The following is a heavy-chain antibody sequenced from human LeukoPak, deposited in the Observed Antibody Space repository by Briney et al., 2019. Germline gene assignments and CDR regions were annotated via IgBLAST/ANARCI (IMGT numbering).Heavy chain of an antibody. Sequence: GGSLRLSCAASGFTFSSYWMHWVRQAPGKGLVWVSRINSDGSSTSYADSVKGRFTISRDNAKNTLYLQMNSLRAEDTAVYYCARERGCSSTSCYPRTGGDYGMDVWGQGTLVTVSS. CDR1: GFTFSSYW. CDR2: INSDGSST. V-gene: IGHV3-74*01. CDR3: ARERGCSSTSCYPRTGGDYGMDV. J-gene: IGHJ6*02. D-gene: IGHD2-2*01.